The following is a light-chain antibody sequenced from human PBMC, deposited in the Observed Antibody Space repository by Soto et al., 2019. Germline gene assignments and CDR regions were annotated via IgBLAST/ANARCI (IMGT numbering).Light chain of an antibody. CDR3: QQYDRSPIT. J-gene: IGKJ3*01. CDR2: GVS. V-gene: IGKV3-20*01. CDR1: QSISSNR. Sequence: EIVLTQSPGTLSLSPGERATLYCRASQSISSNRFAWFQAKPGQAPSLLIYGVSSRATGIPDRFSGSGSGTDFTLTISRLEPEDFGVYYCQQYDRSPITFGPGTKVDIK.